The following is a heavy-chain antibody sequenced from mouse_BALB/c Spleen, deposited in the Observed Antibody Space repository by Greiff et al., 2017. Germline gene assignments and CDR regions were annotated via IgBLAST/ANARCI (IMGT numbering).Heavy chain of an antibody. CDR1: GFTFSSYG. J-gene: IGHJ3*01. Sequence: EVMLVESGGGLVQPGGSRKLSCAASGFTFSSYGMSWVRQTPDKRLELVATINSNGGSTYYPDSVKGRFTISRDNAKNTLYLQMSSLKSEDTAMYYCAREGYYGTPFAYWGQGTLVTVSA. CDR2: INSNGGST. CDR3: AREGYYGTPFAY. V-gene: IGHV5-6-3*01. D-gene: IGHD1-1*01.